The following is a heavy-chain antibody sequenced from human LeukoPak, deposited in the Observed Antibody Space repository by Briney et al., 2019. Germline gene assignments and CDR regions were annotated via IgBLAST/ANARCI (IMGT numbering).Heavy chain of an antibody. J-gene: IGHJ4*02. CDR1: GGSISSSSYH. CDR3: ARTISIRSDTWGDIKYFDY. V-gene: IGHV4-39*01. D-gene: IGHD3-10*01. Sequence: SETLSLTCSVSGGSISSSSYHWDWIRQSPGKGLEWIGDIYYSGDTHYKPSLKSRLTISVDTSKNRFSLRLSSVTAADTAVYYCARTISIRSDTWGDIKYFDYWGQGTLVTVSS. CDR2: IYYSGDT.